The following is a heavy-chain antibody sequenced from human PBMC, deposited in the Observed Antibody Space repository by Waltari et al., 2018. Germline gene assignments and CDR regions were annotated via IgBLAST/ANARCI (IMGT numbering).Heavy chain of an antibody. CDR3: ARAGIREIVVVPAAIFPFDYYYYYGMDV. CDR1: GGTFSSYA. V-gene: IGHV1-69*01. D-gene: IGHD2-2*02. Sequence: SGAEVKKPGSSVKVSCKASGGTFSSYAISWVRQAPGQGLEWMGGIIPLFGTANYAQKFQGRVTITADESTSTAYMELSSLRSEDTAVYYCARAGIREIVVVPAAIFPFDYYYYYGMDVWGQGTTVTVSS. J-gene: IGHJ6*02. CDR2: IIPLFGTA.